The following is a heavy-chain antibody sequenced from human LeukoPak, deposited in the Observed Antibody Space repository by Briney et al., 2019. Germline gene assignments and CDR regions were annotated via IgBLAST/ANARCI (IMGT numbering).Heavy chain of an antibody. V-gene: IGHV4-4*07. CDR3: AREHMVRGVINR. Sequence: SETLSLTCTVSGGSISNYYWSWIRQPAGKRLEWLGRIYSSGSTNYNPSLESRVTVSVDTSKDQFSLKLSSVTAADTAVYYCAREHMVRGVINRWGQGALVTVSS. D-gene: IGHD3-10*01. J-gene: IGHJ4*02. CDR1: GGSISNYY. CDR2: IYSSGST.